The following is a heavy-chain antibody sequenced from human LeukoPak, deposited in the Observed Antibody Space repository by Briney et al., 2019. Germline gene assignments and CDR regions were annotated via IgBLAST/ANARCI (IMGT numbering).Heavy chain of an antibody. CDR1: GGSISSGGYS. CDR3: ARVGSGYSSGWYPIDY. Sequence: PSQTLSLTCAVSGGSISSGGYSWSWIRQPPGKGLEWIGYIYYSGSTNYNPSLKSRVTISVDTSKNQFSLKLSSVTAADTAVYYCARVGSGYSSGWYPIDYWGQGTLVTVSS. J-gene: IGHJ4*02. D-gene: IGHD6-19*01. CDR2: IYYSGST. V-gene: IGHV4-30-4*07.